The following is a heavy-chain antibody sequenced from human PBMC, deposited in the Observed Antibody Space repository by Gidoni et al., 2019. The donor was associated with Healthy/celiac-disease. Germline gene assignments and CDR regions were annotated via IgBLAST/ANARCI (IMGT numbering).Heavy chain of an antibody. D-gene: IGHD2-15*01. CDR1: GGSISSGGYY. Sequence: QVQLQESGPGPVKPSQTLSLTCTVPGGSISSGGYYWSWIRQHPGKGLEWIGYIYYSGSTYYNPSLKSRVTIAVDTSKNQFSLKLSSVTAADTAVYYCARVTPPPYCSGGSCYYGAFDIWGQGTMVTVSS. CDR2: IYYSGST. V-gene: IGHV4-31*03. J-gene: IGHJ3*02. CDR3: ARVTPPPYCSGGSCYYGAFDI.